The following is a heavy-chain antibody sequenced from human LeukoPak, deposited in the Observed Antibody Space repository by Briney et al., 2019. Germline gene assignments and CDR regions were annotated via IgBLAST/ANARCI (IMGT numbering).Heavy chain of an antibody. Sequence: ASVKVSCKASGYTFTGYYMHWVRQAPGQGLEWMGIINPSGGSTSYAQKFQGRVTMTRDTSTSTVYMELSSLRSEDTAVYYCARDRRSLGGFDPWGQGTLVTVSS. J-gene: IGHJ5*02. CDR3: ARDRRSLGGFDP. CDR1: GYTFTGYY. CDR2: INPSGGST. D-gene: IGHD6-13*01. V-gene: IGHV1-46*01.